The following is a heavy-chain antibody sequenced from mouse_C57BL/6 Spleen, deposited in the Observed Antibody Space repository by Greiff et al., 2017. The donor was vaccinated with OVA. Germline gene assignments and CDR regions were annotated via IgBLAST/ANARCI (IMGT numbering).Heavy chain of an antibody. V-gene: IGHV1-22*01. D-gene: IGHD4-1*01. J-gene: IGHJ4*01. Sequence: EVPLQQSGPELVKPGASVKMSCKASGYTFTDYCMPWVKQSHGKSLEWVGYINPYNGGTSYNKKFKGKATRTVNKSASTAYMERRSLTSEDAAVYYCAELGSGMDYWGQGTSLTVSS. CDR1: GYTFTDYC. CDR2: INPYNGGT. CDR3: AELGSGMDY.